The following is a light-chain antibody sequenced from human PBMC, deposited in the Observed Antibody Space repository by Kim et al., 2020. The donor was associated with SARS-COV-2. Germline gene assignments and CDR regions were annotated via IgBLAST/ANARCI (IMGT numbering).Light chain of an antibody. V-gene: IGKV3-15*01. J-gene: IGKJ2*01. CDR1: QSVGKH. Sequence: EIVMTQSPATLSVSPGGRATLSCRASQSVGKHLAWYQQKPDQAPRLVIYGASTRATGVPARVSGSGSRTDFTLTISSLQSDDFGIYYCQQYSNWSQTFGQGTKLEI. CDR2: GAS. CDR3: QQYSNWSQT.